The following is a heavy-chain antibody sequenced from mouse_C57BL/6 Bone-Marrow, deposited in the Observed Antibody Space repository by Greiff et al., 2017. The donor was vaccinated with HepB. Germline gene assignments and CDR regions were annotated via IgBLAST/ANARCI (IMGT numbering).Heavy chain of an antibody. CDR3: TLSNYGFAY. CDR2: IDPETGGT. J-gene: IGHJ3*01. D-gene: IGHD2-5*01. Sequence: VQLQESGAELVRPGASVTLSCKASGYTFTDYEMHWVKQTPVHGLEWIGAIDPETGGTAYNQKFKGKAIPTADKSSSTAYMELRSLTSEDSAVYYCTLSNYGFAYWGQGTLVTVSA. CDR1: GYTFTDYE. V-gene: IGHV1-15*01.